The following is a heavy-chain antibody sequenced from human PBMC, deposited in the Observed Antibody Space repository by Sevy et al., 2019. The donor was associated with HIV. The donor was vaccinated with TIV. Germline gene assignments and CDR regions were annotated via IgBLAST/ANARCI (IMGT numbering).Heavy chain of an antibody. Sequence: GGSLRLSCAASGFTFSSYWMSWARQAPGKGLEWVANIKQDGSETFYVDSVKGRFTISRDSAKNSLYLQMDSLRAEDTAIYYCARVYSSSSGRGLDYWGQGTLVTVSS. D-gene: IGHD6-6*01. CDR3: ARVYSSSSGRGLDY. V-gene: IGHV3-7*04. CDR2: IKQDGSET. CDR1: GFTFSSYW. J-gene: IGHJ4*02.